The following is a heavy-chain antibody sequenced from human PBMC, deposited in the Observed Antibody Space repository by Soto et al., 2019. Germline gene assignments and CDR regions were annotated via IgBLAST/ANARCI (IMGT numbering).Heavy chain of an antibody. CDR2: ICYDGSNK. D-gene: IGHD5-18*01. CDR3: ARVGYSYAIYY. Sequence: PGGSLRLSCAASGFTFSSYGMHWVRQAPGKGLEWVAVICYDGSNKYYADSVKGRFTISRDNSKNTLYLQMNSLRAEDTAVYYCARVGYSYAIYYWGQETLVTVSS. V-gene: IGHV3-33*01. J-gene: IGHJ4*02. CDR1: GFTFSSYG.